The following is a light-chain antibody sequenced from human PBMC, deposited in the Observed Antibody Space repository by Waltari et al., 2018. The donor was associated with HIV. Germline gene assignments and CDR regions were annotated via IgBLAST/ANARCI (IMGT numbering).Light chain of an antibody. Sequence: DIQMTQSPSSLSASVGDRVTITCRASQSISSYLNWYQQKAGKAPKHVIYAASSLQSGVPSRFSGSGSDTAFTHTSSSLQPEDFATYYCQQTYSTPGTFGQGTKLEIK. J-gene: IGKJ2*01. V-gene: IGKV1-39*01. CDR2: AAS. CDR3: QQTYSTPGT. CDR1: QSISSY.